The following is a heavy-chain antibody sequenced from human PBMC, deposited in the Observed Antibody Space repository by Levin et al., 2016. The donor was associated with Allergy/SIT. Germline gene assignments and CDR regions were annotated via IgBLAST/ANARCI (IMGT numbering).Heavy chain of an antibody. V-gene: IGHV3-9*01. CDR1: GFTFDDYA. Sequence: LSLTCAASGFTFDDYAMHWVRQAPGKGLEWVSGISWNSGSIGYADSVKGRFTISRDNAKNSLYLQMNSLRAEDTALYYCAKANSPIAVADTRIYYFDYWGQGTLVTVSS. J-gene: IGHJ4*02. CDR2: ISWNSGSI. CDR3: AKANSPIAVADTRIYYFDY. D-gene: IGHD6-19*01.